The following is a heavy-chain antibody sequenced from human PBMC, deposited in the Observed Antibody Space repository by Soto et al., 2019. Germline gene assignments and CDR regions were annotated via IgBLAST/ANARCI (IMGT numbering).Heavy chain of an antibody. CDR2: IGANGGGT. CDR1: GFTFSSFF. D-gene: IGHD4-17*01. Sequence: EVQLLEPGGGLVQPGGSLRLSCAASGFTFSSFFMSWVRQAPGKGLDWVSGIGANGGGTYYADSVKGRFIISRDNSKNTLYPQMNSLRAEDTAVYYCARVPNGDYLGAFDFWGQKTMVTVSS. V-gene: IGHV3-23*01. J-gene: IGHJ3*01. CDR3: ARVPNGDYLGAFDF.